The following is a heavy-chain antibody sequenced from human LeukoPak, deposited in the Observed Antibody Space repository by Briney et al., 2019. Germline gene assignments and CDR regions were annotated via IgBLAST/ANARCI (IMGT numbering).Heavy chain of an antibody. CDR2: IKQDESEK. CDR3: AREAKESSGMDV. V-gene: IGHV3-7*03. Sequence: GGSLRLSCAASGFTFRNYWMSWVRQAPGKGLEWVANIKQDESEKHYVDSVKGRFTISRDNAKKSLYLQMNSLRAEDTAVYYCAREAKESSGMDVWGKGTTVTVSS. J-gene: IGHJ6*04. CDR1: GFTFRNYW.